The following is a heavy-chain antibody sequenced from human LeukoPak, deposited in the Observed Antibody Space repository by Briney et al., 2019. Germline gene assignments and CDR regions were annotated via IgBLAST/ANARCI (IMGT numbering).Heavy chain of an antibody. D-gene: IGHD2-2*03. CDR1: GASISTYY. J-gene: IGHJ4*02. CDR3: ARHGSTFYFES. CDR2: IYNNLNT. V-gene: IGHV4-59*08. Sequence: SETLSLTCTVSGASISTYYWSWIRQPPGTGLEWIRYIYNNLNTNYKPSLRSRVTISVDTSKNQFSLKLRSVTAADKAVYYCARHGSTFYFESWGQGTLVTVSS.